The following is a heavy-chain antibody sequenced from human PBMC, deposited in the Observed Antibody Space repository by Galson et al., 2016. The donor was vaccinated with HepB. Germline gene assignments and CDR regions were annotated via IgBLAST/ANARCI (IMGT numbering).Heavy chain of an antibody. Sequence: SETLSLTCAVSGASINTSNWWTWVRQAPGTGLEWIGAIYHTRTSNNNPSLLSRFTMSIDNSKNHFSLNLNSVTAADTAVYYCARASVVPGARMVFDSWGQGILVTVSS. CDR3: ARASVVPGARMVFDS. J-gene: IGHJ5*01. CDR2: IYHTRTS. D-gene: IGHD2-2*01. V-gene: IGHV4-4*02. CDR1: GASINTSNW.